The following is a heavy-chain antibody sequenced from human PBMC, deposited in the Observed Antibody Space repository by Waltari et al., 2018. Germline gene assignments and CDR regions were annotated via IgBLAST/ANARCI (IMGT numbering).Heavy chain of an antibody. CDR1: GDSINTNY. Sequence: QVQLQESGPGLVKPSETLSLTCTVSGDSINTNYWSWIRQPPGKGLEWIGYIYYSGTTNYNPSLKSRVTISVDTSKNQFSLRLSSVTAADTAVYYCARGGWLLSRGPYYIDYWGQGSLVAVSS. J-gene: IGHJ4*02. CDR3: ARGGWLLSRGPYYIDY. D-gene: IGHD3-10*01. CDR2: IYYSGTT. V-gene: IGHV4-59*01.